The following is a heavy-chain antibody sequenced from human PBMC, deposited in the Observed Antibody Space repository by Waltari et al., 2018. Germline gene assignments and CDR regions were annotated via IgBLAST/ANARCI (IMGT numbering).Heavy chain of an antibody. D-gene: IGHD1-1*01. Sequence: QVQLVQSGAEVKKPGASVKVSCKSSGYSFSDYYINWVRQAPGQGLEWRGWVNPGTGGTTYAQKCQARVTMARDRATNTAYMDLRGLTPDDTAVYYCARNKGKTISTRRAFRLDPWAREPWSASPQ. CDR1: GYSFSDYY. CDR2: VNPGTGGT. V-gene: IGHV1-2*02. CDR3: ARNKGKTISTRRAFRLDP. J-gene: IGHJ5*02.